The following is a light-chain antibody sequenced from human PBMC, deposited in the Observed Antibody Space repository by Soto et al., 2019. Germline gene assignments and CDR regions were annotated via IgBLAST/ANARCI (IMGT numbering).Light chain of an antibody. CDR2: KAS. CDR3: QHYNRYSEA. V-gene: IGKV1-5*03. Sequence: DIQMTQSPSTLSGSVGDRVTITCRASQTISSWLAWYQQKPGKAPKLLIYKASTLKSGVPSRFSGSGSGTEFPLTSSSLQPDVFATYYCQHYNRYSEAFGQGTKVELK. CDR1: QTISSW. J-gene: IGKJ1*01.